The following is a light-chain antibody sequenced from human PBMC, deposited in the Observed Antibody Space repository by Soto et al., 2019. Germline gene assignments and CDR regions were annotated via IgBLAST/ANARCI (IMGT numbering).Light chain of an antibody. V-gene: IGKV1-5*03. CDR3: LEYNTNSRT. Sequence: IQMTQSPSTLSASVGDTVTITCRASESIYSWLAWYKQIPGKAPQLLIYKTSTLQGGVPSRFSGSGSGAEYTLTISSLQPDDFATYFCLEYNTNSRTFGQGTRVENK. J-gene: IGKJ1*01. CDR2: KTS. CDR1: ESIYSW.